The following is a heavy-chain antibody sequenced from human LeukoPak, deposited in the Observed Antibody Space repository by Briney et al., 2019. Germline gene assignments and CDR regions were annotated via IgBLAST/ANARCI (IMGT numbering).Heavy chain of an antibody. J-gene: IGHJ4*02. V-gene: IGHV3-33*01. Sequence: GGSLRLSCAASGFTFSSYGMHWGRQAPGKGLEWVAVIWYDGSNKYYADSVKGRFTISRDNSKNTLYLQMNSLRAEDTAVYYCARDDAEQLVQYYFDYWGQGTLVTVSS. CDR3: ARDDAEQLVQYYFDY. CDR1: GFTFSSYG. CDR2: IWYDGSNK. D-gene: IGHD6-13*01.